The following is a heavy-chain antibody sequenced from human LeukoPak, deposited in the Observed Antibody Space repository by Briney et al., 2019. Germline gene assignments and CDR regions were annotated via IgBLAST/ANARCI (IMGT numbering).Heavy chain of an antibody. Sequence: GGSLRLSCAASGFTVSSNYMSWVRQAPGQGLEWVSVIYSAGTTYYADSVKGRFTISRDNSKNTLYLQVNSLRAEDTAVYYCAESSGNYLYFDYWGQGTLVTVSS. J-gene: IGHJ4*02. CDR3: AESSGNYLYFDY. CDR1: GFTVSSNY. D-gene: IGHD3-10*01. V-gene: IGHV3-53*01. CDR2: IYSAGTT.